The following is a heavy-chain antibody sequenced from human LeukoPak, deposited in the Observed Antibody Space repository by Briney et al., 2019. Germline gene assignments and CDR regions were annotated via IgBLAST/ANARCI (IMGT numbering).Heavy chain of an antibody. CDR3: AREGRVSGYDFDC. CDR2: INSDGSSI. J-gene: IGHJ4*02. D-gene: IGHD5-12*01. CDR1: GFTFSSYW. V-gene: IGHV3-74*03. Sequence: GGSLRLSCAASGFTFSSYWMHWVRQAPGKGLVWVSRINSDGSSITYADSVKGRFTISRDNAKNTMYLQMSSLRVEDTAVYYCAREGRVSGYDFDCWGQGTLVTVSS.